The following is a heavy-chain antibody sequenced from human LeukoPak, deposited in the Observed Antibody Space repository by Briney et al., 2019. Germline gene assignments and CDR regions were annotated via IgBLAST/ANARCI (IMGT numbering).Heavy chain of an antibody. Sequence: GGSLRLSCAASGFAFSSYSMNWVRQAPGQGLEWVSSISSSSSYIYYADSVKGRFTISRDNAKNSLYLQMNSLRAEDTALYYCARDRVAAAGDAFHIWGQGTMVTVSS. D-gene: IGHD6-13*01. V-gene: IGHV3-21*01. CDR2: ISSSSSYI. CDR1: GFAFSSYS. J-gene: IGHJ3*02. CDR3: ARDRVAAAGDAFHI.